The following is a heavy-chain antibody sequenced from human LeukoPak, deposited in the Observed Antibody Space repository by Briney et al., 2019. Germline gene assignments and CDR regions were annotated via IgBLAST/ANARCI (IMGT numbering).Heavy chain of an antibody. CDR1: GFTFGDYA. CDR3: TRFDYAGNWAFDY. J-gene: IGHJ4*02. V-gene: IGHV3-49*03. Sequence: GGSLRLSCTTSGFTFGDYAMSWFRQAPGKGLEWVGFIRSKAHGETTGYAASVKGRFTISRDDSKSIAYPQMNSLKTEDTAVYYCTRFDYAGNWAFDYWGQGTLVTVSS. D-gene: IGHD4-23*01. CDR2: IRSKAHGETT.